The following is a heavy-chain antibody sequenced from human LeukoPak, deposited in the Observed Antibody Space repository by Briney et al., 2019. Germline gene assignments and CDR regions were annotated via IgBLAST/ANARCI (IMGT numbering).Heavy chain of an antibody. CDR2: INGNSGMT. Sequence: GGSLRLSCAASGFTFSSYAMSWVRQAPGRGPEWVANINGNSGMTYYADSVKGRFTISRDNSKDTLYLQMNSLRAEDTAVYYCAKDSRGDCSSTSCYAGAWYFDLWGRGTLVTVSS. CDR3: AKDSRGDCSSTSCYAGAWYFDL. J-gene: IGHJ2*01. V-gene: IGHV3-23*01. CDR1: GFTFSSYA. D-gene: IGHD2-2*01.